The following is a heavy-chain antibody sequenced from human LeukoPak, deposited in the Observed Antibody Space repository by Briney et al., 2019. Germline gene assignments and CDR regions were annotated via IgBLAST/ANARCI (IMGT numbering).Heavy chain of an antibody. CDR1: GGSFSGYY. J-gene: IGHJ4*02. CDR2: IYYSGST. V-gene: IGHV4-34*01. D-gene: IGHD6-19*01. CDR3: ASSSSGWSPFDY. Sequence: SETLSLTCAVYGGSFSGYYWSWIRQPPGKGLEWIGSIYYSGSTYYNPSLKSRVTISVDTSKNQFSLKLSSVTAADTAVYYCASSSSGWSPFDYWGQGTLVTVSS.